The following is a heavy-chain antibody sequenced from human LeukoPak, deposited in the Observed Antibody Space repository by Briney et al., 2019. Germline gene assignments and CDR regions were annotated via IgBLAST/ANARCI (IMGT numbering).Heavy chain of an antibody. V-gene: IGHV1-2*02. D-gene: IGHD5-12*01. CDR1: GYTFTDYY. Sequence: AAVRVSFEASGYTFTDYYMHWVRQAPGQGVGWMGGINPNSGGKNYPQKFQGRVTITRDTSISTAYMELSRLRSDDTAVYYCARDHIYSGYDLDDWGQGTLVTVSS. J-gene: IGHJ4*02. CDR3: ARDHIYSGYDLDD. CDR2: INPNSGGK.